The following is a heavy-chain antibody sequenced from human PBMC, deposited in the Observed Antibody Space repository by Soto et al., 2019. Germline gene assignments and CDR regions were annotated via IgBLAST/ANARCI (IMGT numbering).Heavy chain of an antibody. CDR3: ARAGVAVAGHTWYFAH. CDR2: IIPIFGTA. D-gene: IGHD6-19*01. CDR1: GGTFSSYA. V-gene: IGHV1-69*12. Sequence: QVQLVQSGAEVKKPGSSVKVSCKASGGTFSSYAISWVRQAPGQGLEWMGGIIPIFGTANYAQKFKGRVTIAEDASTTTTHMGNSSPSSEATAVYYCARAGVAVAGHTWYFAHWGRGALVTVAS. J-gene: IGHJ2*01.